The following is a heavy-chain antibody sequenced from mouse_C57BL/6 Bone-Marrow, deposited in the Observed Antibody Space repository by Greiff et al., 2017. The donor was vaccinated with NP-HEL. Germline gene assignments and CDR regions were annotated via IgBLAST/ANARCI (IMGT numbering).Heavy chain of an antibody. V-gene: IGHV12-3*01. CDR3: AGDRGGYGYFDY. CDR2: ITHSGET. Sequence: KLQESGPGLVKPSQSLFLTCSITGFPITSGYYWIWIRQSPGKPLEWMGYITHSGETFYNPSLQSPISITRETSKNQFFLQLISVTTEDTAMYYCAGDRGGYGYFDYWGQGTTLTVSS. CDR1: GFPITSGYY. J-gene: IGHJ2*01. D-gene: IGHD2-2*01.